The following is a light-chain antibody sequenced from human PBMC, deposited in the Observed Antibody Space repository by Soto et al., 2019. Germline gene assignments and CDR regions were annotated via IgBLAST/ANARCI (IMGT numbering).Light chain of an antibody. CDR2: DVS. CDR3: QQCDNLPLT. V-gene: IGKV1-33*01. Sequence: DIQMTQSPSSLSASVGDRFTVTCQASQDISNYLNWYQQKPGKAPKLLIYDVSNLKTGVPSRFSGSGSATDFTFTISSLQPEDIGTYYCQQCDNLPLTFGGGTKVDIK. J-gene: IGKJ4*01. CDR1: QDISNY.